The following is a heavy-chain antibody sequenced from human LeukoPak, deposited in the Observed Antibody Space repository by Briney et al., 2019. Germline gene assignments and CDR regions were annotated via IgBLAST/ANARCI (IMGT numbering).Heavy chain of an antibody. CDR1: GGSIGGYY. CDR2: IYYSGTT. J-gene: IGHJ5*02. CDR3: ARDRPLLSGWSWFDP. D-gene: IGHD6-19*01. V-gene: IGHV4-59*12. Sequence: SETLSLTCTVYGGSIGGYYWGWIRQPPGKGLEWIGTIYYSGTTFYNPSLKSRVTMSLDTSKNQFSLKLTSVTAADTAVYYCARDRPLLSGWSWFDPWGQGTLVTVYS.